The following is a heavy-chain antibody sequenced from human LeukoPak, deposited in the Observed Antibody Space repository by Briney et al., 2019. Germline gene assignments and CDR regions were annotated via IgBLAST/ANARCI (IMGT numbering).Heavy chain of an antibody. J-gene: IGHJ6*04. D-gene: IGHD2-15*01. V-gene: IGHV3-30*18. CDR3: AKAFGYCSGGSCYYYYYGMDV. CDR1: GFTFSSYG. Sequence: GRSLRLSCAASGFTFSSYGMHWVRQAPGKGLEWVTVISYDGRNIYYADSVKGRFTISRDNSKNTLYLQMNSLRVEDTAVYYCAKAFGYCSGGSCYYYYYGMDVWGKGTTVTVSS. CDR2: ISYDGRNI.